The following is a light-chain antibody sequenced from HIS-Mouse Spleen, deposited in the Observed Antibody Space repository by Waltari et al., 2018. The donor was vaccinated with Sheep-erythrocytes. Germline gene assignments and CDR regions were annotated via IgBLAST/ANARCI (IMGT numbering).Light chain of an antibody. CDR3: CSYAGSYNHV. Sequence: QSALTQPRSVSGSPGQSVTISCTGTSSDVGGYNYVSWYQQHQGKAPKLMIYDVSKRPSGVLDRFSGSKSGNTASLTISGLQAEDEADYYCCSYAGSYNHVFATGTKVTVL. CDR1: SSDVGGYNY. CDR2: DVS. V-gene: IGLV2-11*01. J-gene: IGLJ1*01.